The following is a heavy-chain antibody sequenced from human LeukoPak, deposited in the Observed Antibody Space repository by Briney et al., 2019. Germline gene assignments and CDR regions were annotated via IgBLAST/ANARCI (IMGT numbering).Heavy chain of an antibody. CDR1: GASISSGGYS. D-gene: IGHD6-13*01. V-gene: IGHV4-31*03. CDR2: IYHSGNT. CDR3: ARVGWGAAAATYSGY. Sequence: SQTLSLTCTVTGASISSGGYSWNWFRQHPGKGLEWIGYIYHSGNTFYNPSLKSRVTISVDTSKNQFSLKLSSVTAADTAVYYCARVGWGAAAATYSGYWGQGTLVTVSS. J-gene: IGHJ4*02.